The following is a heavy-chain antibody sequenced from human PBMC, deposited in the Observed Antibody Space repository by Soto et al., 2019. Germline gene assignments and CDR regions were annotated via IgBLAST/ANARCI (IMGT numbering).Heavy chain of an antibody. CDR1: GFPFTGYA. Sequence: PGGSLRLSCAASGFPFTGYAMSWFRQAPGKGLEWVSAISGHGDATFYADSVKGRFTISRDNSKNTLYLHMNSLRAEDTALYYCANSRVSMVRGLIIIPNYWGQGTLVTVSS. CDR3: ANSRVSMVRGLIIIPNY. D-gene: IGHD3-10*01. CDR2: ISGHGDAT. V-gene: IGHV3-23*01. J-gene: IGHJ4*02.